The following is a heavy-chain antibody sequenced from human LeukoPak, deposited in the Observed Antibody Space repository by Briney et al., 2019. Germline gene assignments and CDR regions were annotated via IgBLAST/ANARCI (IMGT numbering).Heavy chain of an antibody. CDR1: GFTFSSYG. CDR2: ISYDGSNK. J-gene: IGHJ5*02. Sequence: GGSLRLSCAASGFTFSSYGMHWVRQAPGKGLEWVAVISYDGSNKYYADSVKGRFTISRDNSKNTLYLQMNSLRAEDTAVYYCAKSSWVDPWGQGTLVTVSS. V-gene: IGHV3-30*18. CDR3: AKSSWVDP.